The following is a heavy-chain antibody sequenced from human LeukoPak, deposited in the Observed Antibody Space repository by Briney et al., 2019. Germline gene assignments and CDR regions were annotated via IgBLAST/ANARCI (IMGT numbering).Heavy chain of an antibody. CDR2: IYTSGST. CDR1: GGSISSYY. J-gene: IGHJ4*02. CDR3: ARRDAGYYFDY. V-gene: IGHV4-4*09. Sequence: TSETLSLTCTVSGGSISSYYWSWIRQPPGKGLEWIGYIYTSGSTNYNPSLKSRVTISVDTSKNQFSLKLSSVTAADTAMYYCARRDAGYYFDYWGQGTLVTVSS.